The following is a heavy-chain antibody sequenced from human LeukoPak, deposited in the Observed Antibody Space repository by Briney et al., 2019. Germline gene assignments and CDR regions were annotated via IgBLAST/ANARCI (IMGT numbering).Heavy chain of an antibody. CDR1: GGTFSRYA. D-gene: IGHD6-19*01. Sequence: SVNVSCKVSGGTFSRYAISWVRQAPGQVLEWMGGIIPLFGTVNYAEKFQDRVTINADESTSTAYMELSRLRSEDTAIYYCARDRARRLAVAGTFDYWGQGSLVTVSS. V-gene: IGHV1-69*13. CDR3: ARDRARRLAVAGTFDY. CDR2: IIPLFGTV. J-gene: IGHJ4*02.